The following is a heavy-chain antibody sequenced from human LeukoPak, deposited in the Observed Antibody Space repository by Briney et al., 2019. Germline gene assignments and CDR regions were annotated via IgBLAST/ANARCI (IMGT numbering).Heavy chain of an antibody. CDR3: ASFYCRNSDCYGGYYYMDV. D-gene: IGHD2-21*02. Sequence: SVKVSCKASGGTFSTYAISWVRQAPGQGLEWMGGIIPIFRTTNYAQKFQGRVTITADESTSTAYMELSSLRSDDTAVYFCASFYCRNSDCYGGYYYMDVWGKGTTVTVSS. CDR2: IIPIFRTT. J-gene: IGHJ6*03. CDR1: GGTFSTYA. V-gene: IGHV1-69*13.